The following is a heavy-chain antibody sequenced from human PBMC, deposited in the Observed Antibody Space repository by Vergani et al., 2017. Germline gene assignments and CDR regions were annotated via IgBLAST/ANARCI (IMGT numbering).Heavy chain of an antibody. V-gene: IGHV3-23*01. CDR2: ISGSGGST. CDR1: GFTFSSYA. CDR3: AVPRSRRGFNDLDY. Sequence: EVQLLESGGGLVQPGGSLRLSCAASGFTFSSYAMSWVRQAPGKGLEWVSAISGSGGSTYYADSVKGRFTISRDNSKNTLYLQMNSLRAEDTAVYYCAVPRSRRGFNDLDYWGQGTLVTVSS. D-gene: IGHD2-2*01. J-gene: IGHJ4*02.